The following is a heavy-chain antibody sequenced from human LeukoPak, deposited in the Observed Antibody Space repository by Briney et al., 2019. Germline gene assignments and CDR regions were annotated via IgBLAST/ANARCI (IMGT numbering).Heavy chain of an antibody. CDR2: INHSGST. D-gene: IGHD2-2*01. Sequence: SETLSLTCAVYGGSFSGYYWSWIRQPPGKGLEWIGEINHSGSTNYNPSLKSRVTISVDTSKNQLSLKLSSVTAADTAVYYCARRPGRRRSRPSNWFDPWGQGTLVTVSS. CDR3: ARRPGRRRSRPSNWFDP. J-gene: IGHJ5*02. CDR1: GGSFSGYY. V-gene: IGHV4-34*01.